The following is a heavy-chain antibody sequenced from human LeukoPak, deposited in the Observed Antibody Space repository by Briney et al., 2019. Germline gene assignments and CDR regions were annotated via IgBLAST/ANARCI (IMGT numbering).Heavy chain of an antibody. CDR1: GFTFSSYW. V-gene: IGHV3-74*01. J-gene: IGHJ5*02. CDR2: INTDGSST. CDR3: ARDEYCSSTSCYNEIGFDP. D-gene: IGHD2-2*02. Sequence: GGSLRLSCAASGFTFSSYWMHWVRQAPGKGLVWVSRINTDGSSTSYADSVKGRFTISRDNAKNTLYLQMNSLRAEDTAVYYCARDEYCSSTSCYNEIGFDPWGQGTLVTVSS.